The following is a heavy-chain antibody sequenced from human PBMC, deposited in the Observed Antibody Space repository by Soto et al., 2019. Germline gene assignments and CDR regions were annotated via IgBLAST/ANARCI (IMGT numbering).Heavy chain of an antibody. V-gene: IGHV3-33*01. CDR2: IWYDGSNT. CDR1: GFTFRNYG. CDR3: TRYVSSRYFDL. Sequence: QEQLVESGGGVVQPGRSLRLSCAASGFTFRNYGMHWVRQAPGKGLEWVALIWYDGSNTFYTDSVKGRFTISRDNSKSTLQLQMNSLRDEDTAVYYCTRYVSSRYFDLWGRGCLVTVSS. D-gene: IGHD3-10*02. J-gene: IGHJ2*01.